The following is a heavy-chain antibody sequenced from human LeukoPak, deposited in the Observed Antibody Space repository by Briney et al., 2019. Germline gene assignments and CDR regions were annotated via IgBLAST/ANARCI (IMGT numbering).Heavy chain of an antibody. V-gene: IGHV3-7*01. Sequence: GSLRLSCAASGFTFSSYWMSWVRQAPGKGLEWVANIKQYGSDKYYVDSVKGRFTISRDNAKNSLYLQMNSLRAEDTAVYYCARVVRYYDSSGYSAKAFDYWGKGTLVTVSS. CDR3: ARVVRYYDSSGYSAKAFDY. D-gene: IGHD3-22*01. CDR1: GFTFSSYW. J-gene: IGHJ4*02. CDR2: IKQYGSDK.